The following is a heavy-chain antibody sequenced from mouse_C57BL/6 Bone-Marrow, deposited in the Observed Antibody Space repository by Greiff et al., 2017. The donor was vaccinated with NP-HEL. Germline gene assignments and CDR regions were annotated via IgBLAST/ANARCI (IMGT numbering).Heavy chain of an antibody. V-gene: IGHV1-69*01. CDR2: IDPSDSYT. J-gene: IGHJ3*01. D-gene: IGHD2-3*01. CDR1: GYTFTSYW. Sequence: QVQLQQPGAELVMPGASVKLSCKAFGYTFTSYWMHWVKQRPGQGLEWIGEIDPSDSYTNYNQKFKGKSTLTVDKSSSTAYMQLSSLTSEDSAVYYCARLGYYFWFAYWGQGTLVTVSA. CDR3: ARLGYYFWFAY.